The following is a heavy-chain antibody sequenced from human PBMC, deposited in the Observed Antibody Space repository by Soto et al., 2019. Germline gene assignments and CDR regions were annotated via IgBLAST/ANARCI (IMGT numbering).Heavy chain of an antibody. Sequence: SLKISCAASGFLFSDHYMSWIRQAPGKGPEWISYISSTTIYYADSVRGRFTVSRDNAKNSLHLQMNSLRVDDTAVYFCARDPTMRGYFNFDPWGQGTLVTVSS. CDR3: ARDPTMRGYFNFDP. CDR1: GFLFSDHY. V-gene: IGHV3-11*01. D-gene: IGHD2-15*01. J-gene: IGHJ5*02. CDR2: ISSTTI.